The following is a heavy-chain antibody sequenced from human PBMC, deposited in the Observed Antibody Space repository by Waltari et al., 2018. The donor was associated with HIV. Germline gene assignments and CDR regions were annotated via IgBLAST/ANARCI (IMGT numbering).Heavy chain of an antibody. CDR2: INSDGSST. D-gene: IGHD5-12*01. V-gene: IGHV3-74*01. Sequence: VQLVESGGGLVKPGGSLRLSCPASGFTFSSYWMHWVRQVPGKGLVWVSRINSDGSSTTYADSVKGRFTISRDNAKSTLYLQMNSLRDEDTAVYYCARTFTVATISPLLHWGQGTLVTVSS. CDR1: GFTFSSYW. CDR3: ARTFTVATISPLLH. J-gene: IGHJ4*02.